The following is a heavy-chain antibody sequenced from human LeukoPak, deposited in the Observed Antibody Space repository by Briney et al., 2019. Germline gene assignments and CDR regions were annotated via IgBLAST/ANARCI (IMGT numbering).Heavy chain of an antibody. CDR3: AREDTPRGIDY. J-gene: IGHJ4*02. Sequence: SQTLSLTCTVSGGSISSGGYYWRWIRQPPGKGLEWIGYIYHSGSTYYNPSLKSRVTISVDRSKNQFSLNLNSVTAADTAVYYCAREDTPRGIDYWGQGTLVTVSS. CDR1: GGSISSGGYY. CDR2: IYHSGST. D-gene: IGHD5-18*01. V-gene: IGHV4-30-2*01.